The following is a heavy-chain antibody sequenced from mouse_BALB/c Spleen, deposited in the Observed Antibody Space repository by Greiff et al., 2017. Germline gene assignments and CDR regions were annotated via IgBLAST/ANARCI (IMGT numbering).Heavy chain of an antibody. CDR1: GYTFTSYV. Sequence: EVQGVESGPELVKPGASVKMSCKASGYTFTSYVMHWVKQKPGQGLEWIGYINPYNDGTKYNEKFKGKATLTSDKSSSTAYMELSSLTSEDSAVYYCASYGYDGGAWFAYWGQGTLVTVSA. CDR3: ASYGYDGGAWFAY. CDR2: INPYNDGT. D-gene: IGHD2-2*01. J-gene: IGHJ3*01. V-gene: IGHV1-14*01.